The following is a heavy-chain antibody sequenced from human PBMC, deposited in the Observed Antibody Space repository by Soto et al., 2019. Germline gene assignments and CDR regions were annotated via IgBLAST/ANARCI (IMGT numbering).Heavy chain of an antibody. V-gene: IGHV3-23*01. CDR1: GFTFSSYA. CDR2: ISGSGGST. D-gene: IGHD2-15*01. J-gene: IGHJ6*02. Sequence: GGSLGLSYTAAGFTFSSYAMCWVRQAPGKGLEWVSAISGSGGSTYYADSVKGRFTISRDNSKNTMYLQMNSLRAEDTAVYYCPKRLLPHCSGSSCTGLYYYYGMDVWGQGTTVTVSS. CDR3: PKRLLPHCSGSSCTGLYYYYGMDV.